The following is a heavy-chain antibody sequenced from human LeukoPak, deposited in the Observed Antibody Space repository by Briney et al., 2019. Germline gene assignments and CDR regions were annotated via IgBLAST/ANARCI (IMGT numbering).Heavy chain of an antibody. CDR1: GFTFSSYW. CDR3: ASPLAGGPDYYYYGMDV. V-gene: IGHV3-74*01. D-gene: IGHD3-10*01. Sequence: PGGSQRLSCAASGFTFSSYWMHWVRQAPGKGLVWVSRINSDGSSTSYADSVKGRFTISRDNAKNTLYLQMNSLRAEDTAVYYCASPLAGGPDYYYYGMDVWGQGTTVTVSS. CDR2: INSDGSST. J-gene: IGHJ6*02.